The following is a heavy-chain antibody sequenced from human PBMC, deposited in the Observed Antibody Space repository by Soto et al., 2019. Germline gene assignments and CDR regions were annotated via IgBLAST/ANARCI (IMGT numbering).Heavy chain of an antibody. CDR1: GFTFDDYA. V-gene: IGHV3-9*01. CDR2: ISWNSETI. J-gene: IGHJ6*02. CDR3: AGQRGYGPDYYYDMDV. Sequence: EMQMVESGGGLAQPGRSLRLSCAASGFTFDDYAMHWVRQAPGKGLEWVSGISWNSETIDYADSVKGRFTISRDNAKKSLYLQMNSLSVGDTALDYCAGQRGYGPDYYYDMDVWGQGTTVTVSS. D-gene: IGHD5-18*01.